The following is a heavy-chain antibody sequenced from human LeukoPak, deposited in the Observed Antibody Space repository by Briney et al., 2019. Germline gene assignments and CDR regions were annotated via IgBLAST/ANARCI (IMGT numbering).Heavy chain of an antibody. Sequence: SETLSLTCTVSGGSISSYYWSWIRQPPGKGLEWIGYIYYSGSTNYNPSLKGRVTISVDTSKNQFSLKLSSVTAADTAVYYCARFTWLPSRVGFDYWGQGTLVTVSS. CDR2: IYYSGST. V-gene: IGHV4-59*08. CDR3: ARFTWLPSRVGFDY. J-gene: IGHJ4*02. CDR1: GGSISSYY. D-gene: IGHD6-19*01.